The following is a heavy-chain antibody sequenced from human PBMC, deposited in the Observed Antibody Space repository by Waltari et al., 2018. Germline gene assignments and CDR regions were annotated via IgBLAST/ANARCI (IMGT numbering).Heavy chain of an antibody. J-gene: IGHJ5*02. V-gene: IGHV4-34*02. D-gene: IGHD3-10*01. Sequence: QAQLKQWGAGTLEPSDTLSLTYGVDGGSFSGYPWTWVRQSPGKGPGCTGEINNGGVTNCSPCLKSRVTISVDASKNQFSLFVRSVTAAGTAVYYCARGGVPDYYGSGSPYRNWFDPWGQGTLVTVSS. CDR2: INNGGVT. CDR3: ARGGVPDYYGSGSPYRNWFDP. CDR1: GGSFSGYP.